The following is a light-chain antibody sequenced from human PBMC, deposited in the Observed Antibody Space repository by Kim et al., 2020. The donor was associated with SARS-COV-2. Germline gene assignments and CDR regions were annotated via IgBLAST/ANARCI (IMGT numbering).Light chain of an antibody. CDR1: TGGVTSGHY. CDR2: DTS. Sequence: QAVVTQEPSLTVSPGGTVTLTCGSSTGGVTSGHYPYWLQQKPGQAPRTMIYDTSNKHSWAPARFSGSLLGGKAALTLSGAQPEDEADYYCFLSYSGAWVFGGGTQLTVL. CDR3: FLSYSGAWV. J-gene: IGLJ3*02. V-gene: IGLV7-46*01.